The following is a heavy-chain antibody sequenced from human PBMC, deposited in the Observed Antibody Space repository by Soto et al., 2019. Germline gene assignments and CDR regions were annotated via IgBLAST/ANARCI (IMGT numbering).Heavy chain of an antibody. CDR3: AKDGPGIAVALYYYYYGMDV. Sequence: XGALRLTCAASGFTFSSYSMSWVRQAPGKGLEWVSAISVSGGSTYYADSVKGRFTISRDNSKNTLYLQMNSLRAEDTAVYYCAKDGPGIAVALYYYYYGMDVWGQGTTVTVSS. J-gene: IGHJ6*02. V-gene: IGHV3-23*01. CDR2: ISVSGGST. D-gene: IGHD6-19*01. CDR1: GFTFSSYS.